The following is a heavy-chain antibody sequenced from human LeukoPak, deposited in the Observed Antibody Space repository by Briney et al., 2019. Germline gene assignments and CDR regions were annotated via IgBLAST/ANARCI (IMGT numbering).Heavy chain of an antibody. J-gene: IGHJ5*02. Sequence: ASVKVSCKASGYTFTGYYMHWVRQAPGQGLEWMGWINPNSGGTNYAQKFQGRVTMTTDTSTSTAYMELRSLRSDDTAVYYCARGGLVVVVAATPSTTPGLLHWLDPWGQGTLVSVSS. D-gene: IGHD2-15*01. CDR2: INPNSGGT. CDR1: GYTFTGYY. CDR3: ARGGLVVVVAATPSTTPGLLHWLDP. V-gene: IGHV1-2*02.